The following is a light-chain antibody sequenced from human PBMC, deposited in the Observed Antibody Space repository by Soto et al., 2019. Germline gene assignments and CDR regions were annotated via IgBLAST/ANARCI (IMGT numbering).Light chain of an antibody. CDR3: QKYGSSPNT. Sequence: EIVLTQSPGTLSLSPGERATLSCRASQSVSSSYLAWYQQKPGQAPRLLIYGASCRATGIPDRFSGSGSGTDFTLTISRLEPEDFAVYYCQKYGSSPNTFGQGTKLEIK. CDR2: GAS. V-gene: IGKV3-20*01. CDR1: QSVSSSY. J-gene: IGKJ2*01.